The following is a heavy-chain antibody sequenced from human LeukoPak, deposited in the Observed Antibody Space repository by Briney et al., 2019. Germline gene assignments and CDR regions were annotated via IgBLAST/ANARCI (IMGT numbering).Heavy chain of an antibody. V-gene: IGHV3-30*04. Sequence: GRSLRLFCAASGFTFSSYAMHWVRQAPGKGLEWVAVISYDGRNKYYADSVTGRFTISRDNSTNTLYLQMDSQRAQDTALTYCARDVYCRSTSCSLGGGFDPWGQGTLVTVSS. CDR2: ISYDGRNK. J-gene: IGHJ5*02. CDR1: GFTFSSYA. CDR3: ARDVYCRSTSCSLGGGFDP. D-gene: IGHD2-2*01.